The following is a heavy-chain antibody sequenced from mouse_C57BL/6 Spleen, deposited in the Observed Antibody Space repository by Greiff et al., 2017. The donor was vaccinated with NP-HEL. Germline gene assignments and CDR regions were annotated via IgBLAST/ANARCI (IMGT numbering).Heavy chain of an antibody. CDR3: VREATGYSNYVFAY. Sequence: EVQLVESGGGLVQPKGSLKLSCAASGFTFNTYAMHWVRQAPGKGLEWVARIRSKSSNYATYYADSVKDRFTITRDDSQSMLYLQMNNLKTEDTAMYYCVREATGYSNYVFAYWGQGTLVTVSA. CDR2: IRSKSSNYAT. J-gene: IGHJ3*01. V-gene: IGHV10-3*01. CDR1: GFTFNTYA. D-gene: IGHD2-5*01.